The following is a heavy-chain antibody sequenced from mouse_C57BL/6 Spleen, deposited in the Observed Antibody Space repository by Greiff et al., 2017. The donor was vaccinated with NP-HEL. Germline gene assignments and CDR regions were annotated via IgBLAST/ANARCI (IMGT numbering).Heavy chain of an antibody. CDR3: AREGGYDYDEGYYAMDY. D-gene: IGHD2-4*01. CDR2: INYDGSST. J-gene: IGHJ4*01. Sequence: EVQRVESEGGLVQPGSSMKLSCTASGFTFSDYYMAWVRQVPEKGLEWVANINYDGSSTYYLDSLKSRFIISRDNAKNILYLQMSSLKSEDTATYYCAREGGYDYDEGYYAMDYWGQGTSVTVSS. V-gene: IGHV5-16*01. CDR1: GFTFSDYY.